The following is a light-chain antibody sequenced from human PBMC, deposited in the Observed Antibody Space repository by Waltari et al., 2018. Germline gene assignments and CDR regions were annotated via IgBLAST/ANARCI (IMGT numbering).Light chain of an antibody. J-gene: IGLJ3*02. CDR2: KND. Sequence: QSVLTQPPSVSATPGQKVTISCSGSSSNIGNNYVSWYQQLPGTAPKLLIYKNDKRPAGSPERCSGSKSGTSATLGISGLQTGDEADDYCGTWDSTLNAGVFGGGTKLTVL. CDR1: SSNIGNNY. V-gene: IGLV1-51*02. CDR3: GTWDSTLNAGV.